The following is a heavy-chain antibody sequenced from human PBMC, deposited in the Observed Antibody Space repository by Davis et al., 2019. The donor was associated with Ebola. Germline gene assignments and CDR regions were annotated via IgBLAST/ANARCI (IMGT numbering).Heavy chain of an antibody. D-gene: IGHD6-13*01. V-gene: IGHV3-21*01. Sequence: PGGSLRLSCAASGFTFSSYSMNWVRQAPGKGLEWVSSISSSSSYIYYADSVKGRFTISRDNAKNSLYLQMNSLRDEDTAVYYCARDRGIAAAGYYFDYWGQGTLVTVSS. CDR1: GFTFSSYS. CDR3: ARDRGIAAAGYYFDY. CDR2: ISSSSSYI. J-gene: IGHJ4*02.